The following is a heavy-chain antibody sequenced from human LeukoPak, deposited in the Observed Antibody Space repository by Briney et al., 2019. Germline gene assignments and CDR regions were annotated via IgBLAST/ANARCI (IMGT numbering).Heavy chain of an antibody. Sequence: AASVKVSCKASGGTFSSYAISWVRQAPGQGLEWMGRIIPILGIANYAQKFQGRVTITADKSTSTAYMELSSLRSEDTAVYYCATAFAAVAGSPPFDPWGQGTLVTVSS. CDR1: GGTFSSYA. J-gene: IGHJ5*02. CDR3: ATAFAAVAGSPPFDP. D-gene: IGHD6-25*01. V-gene: IGHV1-69*04. CDR2: IIPILGIA.